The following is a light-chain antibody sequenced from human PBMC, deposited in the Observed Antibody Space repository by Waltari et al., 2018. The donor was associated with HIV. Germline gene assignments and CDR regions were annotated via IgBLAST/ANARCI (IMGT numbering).Light chain of an antibody. CDR1: SSDVGGYTY. V-gene: IGLV2-8*01. CDR3: SSYAGSNNRWV. J-gene: IGLJ3*02. CDR2: EVS. Sequence: QSALTQPPSASGSPGQSVTISCTGTSSDVGGYTYVPWYQHHPGKAPKLIIYEVSKRPSGVPDRFSGSKSGSTASLTVSGLQAEDEADYYCSSYAGSNNRWVFGGGTKLTAL.